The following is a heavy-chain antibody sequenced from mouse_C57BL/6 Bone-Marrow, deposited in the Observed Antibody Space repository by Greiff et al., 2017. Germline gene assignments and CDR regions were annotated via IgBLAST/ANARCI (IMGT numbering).Heavy chain of an antibody. J-gene: IGHJ4*01. Sequence: QVQLQQPGAELVKPGASVKLSCKASGYTFTSYWMHWVKQRPGQGLEWIGMIHPNSGSTNYNEKFKSKATLTVDKSSSTAYMQLSSLTSEDSAVYYCARLLRLRDAMDYWGQGTSGTVSS. CDR2: IHPNSGST. D-gene: IGHD3-2*02. V-gene: IGHV1-64*01. CDR3: ARLLRLRDAMDY. CDR1: GYTFTSYW.